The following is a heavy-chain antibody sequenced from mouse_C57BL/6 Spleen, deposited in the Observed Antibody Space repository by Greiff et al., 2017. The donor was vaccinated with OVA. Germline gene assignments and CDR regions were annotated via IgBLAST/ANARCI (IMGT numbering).Heavy chain of an antibody. CDR2: INPNYGTT. D-gene: IGHD2-14*01. Sequence: VQLQQSGPELVKPGASVKISCKASGYSFTDYNMNWVKQSHGKSLEWIGVINPNYGTTSSNQKFKGKATLTVDQSSSKAYMQLNSLTSEDSAVYYCAREGAEGYRNYFDYWGQGTTLTVSS. J-gene: IGHJ2*01. V-gene: IGHV1-39*01. CDR3: AREGAEGYRNYFDY. CDR1: GYSFTDYN.